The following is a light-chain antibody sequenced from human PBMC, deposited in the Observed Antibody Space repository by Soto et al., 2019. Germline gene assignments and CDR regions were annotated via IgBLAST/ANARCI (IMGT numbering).Light chain of an antibody. CDR1: QSISSW. CDR2: KAS. J-gene: IGKJ1*01. Sequence: DIQMTQSPSTLSASVGDRVTITCRASQSISSWLAWYQQKPGKAPKLLIYKASSLESGVPSRFSGSGSGTEFTLTISSLQPDDFATYYCQQYDSYPWKFGHGTKVEIK. CDR3: QQYDSYPWK. V-gene: IGKV1-5*03.